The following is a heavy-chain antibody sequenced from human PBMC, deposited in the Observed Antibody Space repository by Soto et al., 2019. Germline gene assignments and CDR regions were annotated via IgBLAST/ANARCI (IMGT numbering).Heavy chain of an antibody. CDR1: GYTFTSYY. CDR2: INPSGGST. D-gene: IGHD6-13*01. J-gene: IGHJ6*02. CDR3: ARDVRWSHYYYGRDV. V-gene: IGHV1-46*01. Sequence: ASVKVSCKASGYTFTSYYMHWVRQAPGQGLEWMGIINPSGGSTSYAQKFQGRVTMTRDTSTSTVYMELSSLRSEDTAVYYCARDVRWSHYYYGRDVWGQGTTVTVSS.